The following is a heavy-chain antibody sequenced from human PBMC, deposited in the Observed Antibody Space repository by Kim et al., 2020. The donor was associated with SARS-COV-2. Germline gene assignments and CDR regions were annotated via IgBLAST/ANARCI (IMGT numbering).Heavy chain of an antibody. CDR3: ARDWGTKVVITYYYYGMDV. CDR1: GFTFSSYS. CDR2: ISSSSSTI. D-gene: IGHD3-22*01. Sequence: GGSLRLSCAASGFTFSSYSMNWVRQAPGKGLEWVSYISSSSSTIYYADSVKGRFTISRDNAKNSLYLQMNSLRDEDTAVYYCARDWGTKVVITYYYYGMDVWGQGTTVTVSS. V-gene: IGHV3-48*02. J-gene: IGHJ6*02.